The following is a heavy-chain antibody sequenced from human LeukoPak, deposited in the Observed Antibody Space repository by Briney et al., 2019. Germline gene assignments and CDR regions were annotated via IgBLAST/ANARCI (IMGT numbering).Heavy chain of an antibody. V-gene: IGHV3-48*01. CDR1: GLPFSPFT. CDR3: ARDSRSHCGTAACDY. CDR2: IRSSSTTI. D-gene: IGHD2-8*02. Sequence: GGSLELSCAAFGLPFSPFTMNWVPQAPGKGLEGVSYIRSSSTTIYYADSVKGRFTISRDNAKNSLHLQMNSLRAEDTAVYFCARDSRSHCGTAACDYWGQGTLVTVSS. J-gene: IGHJ4*02.